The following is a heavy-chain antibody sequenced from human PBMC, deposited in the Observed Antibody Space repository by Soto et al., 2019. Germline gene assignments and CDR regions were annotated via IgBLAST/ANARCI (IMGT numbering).Heavy chain of an antibody. CDR3: ARPKVIVVVPAAISSEKSYYYGMDV. J-gene: IGHJ6*02. CDR2: INPSGGST. V-gene: IGHV1-46*01. CDR1: GYTFTSYY. Sequence: GASVKVSCKASGYTFTSYYMHWVRQAPGQGLEWMGIINPSGGSTSYAQKFQGRVTMTRDTSTSTVYMELSSLRSEDTAVYYCARPKVIVVVPAAISSEKSYYYGMDVWGQGTTVTVSS. D-gene: IGHD2-2*02.